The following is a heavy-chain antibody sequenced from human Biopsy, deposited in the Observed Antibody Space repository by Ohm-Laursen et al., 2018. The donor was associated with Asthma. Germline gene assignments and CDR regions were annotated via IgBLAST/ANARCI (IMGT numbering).Heavy chain of an antibody. V-gene: IGHV3-48*03. J-gene: IGHJ6*02. CDR2: ISASGSTK. Sequence: GSLRLSCTASGFTFSSYAMHWVRQAPGKGLEWVASISASGSTKYPSESVQGRSTISRDNAQNLLILEMDSLRADDTGIYYCARVLESSSRGPFYFFALDVWGQGTPVAVS. CDR1: GFTFSSYA. D-gene: IGHD6-13*01. CDR3: ARVLESSSRGPFYFFALDV.